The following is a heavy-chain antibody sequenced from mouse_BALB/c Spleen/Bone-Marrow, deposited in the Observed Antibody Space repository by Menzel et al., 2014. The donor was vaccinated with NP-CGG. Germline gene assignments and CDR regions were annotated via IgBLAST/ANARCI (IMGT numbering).Heavy chain of an antibody. CDR2: INPSNGGT. CDR3: AREDGSSPFAY. V-gene: IGHV1-53*01. J-gene: IGHJ3*01. CDR1: GYTFTSYY. D-gene: IGHD1-1*01. Sequence: QVQLQQSGAELVKPGASVKLSCKASGYTFTSYYMYWVKQRPGQGLEWIGEINPSNGGTNFNEKFKSKATLTADKSSSTAYMQLSSLTSEDSAVYFCAREDGSSPFAYWGQGTLVTVSA.